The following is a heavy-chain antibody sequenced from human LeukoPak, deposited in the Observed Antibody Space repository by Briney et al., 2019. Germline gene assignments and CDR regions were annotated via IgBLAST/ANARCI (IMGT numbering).Heavy chain of an antibody. J-gene: IGHJ5*02. CDR1: GYTFTVYY. V-gene: IGHV1-2*02. Sequence: ASVKVSCKASGYTFTVYYMHWVRQAPGQGLEWMGWINPNSGGTNYAQKFQGRVTMTRDTSINTAYMELSSLRSEDTAVYYCATVGRCSGDSCYFPGWFDPWGQGTLVTVSS. D-gene: IGHD2-15*01. CDR2: INPNSGGT. CDR3: ATVGRCSGDSCYFPGWFDP.